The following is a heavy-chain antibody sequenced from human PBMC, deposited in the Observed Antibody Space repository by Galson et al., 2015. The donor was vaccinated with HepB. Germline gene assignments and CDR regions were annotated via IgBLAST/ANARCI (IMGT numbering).Heavy chain of an antibody. D-gene: IGHD3-3*01. CDR1: GGTFSNYG. Sequence: SVKVSCKASGGTFSNYGLNWVRQAPGQGLEWVGGIIPRFRTANYAQRFQGRVTITADESTSTSDLELRNLRSEDTAIYYCARLYHDFWSGYVGYFQHWGPGTPVTVFS. CDR2: IIPRFRTA. V-gene: IGHV1-69*13. J-gene: IGHJ1*01. CDR3: ARLYHDFWSGYVGYFQH.